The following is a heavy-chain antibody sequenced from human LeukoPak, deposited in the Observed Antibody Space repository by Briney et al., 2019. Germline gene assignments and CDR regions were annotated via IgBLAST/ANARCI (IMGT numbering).Heavy chain of an antibody. CDR1: GFTVSSNY. J-gene: IGHJ4*02. Sequence: GGSLRLSCAASGFTVSSNYMSWVRQAPGEGLEWVSVIYSGGDTYYADSVKGRFTISRDNSKNTLYLQLNSLGVEDTAVYYCTSADYGAYDYWGQGTLVTVSS. CDR3: TSADYGAYDY. V-gene: IGHV3-53*01. CDR2: IYSGGDT. D-gene: IGHD4-17*01.